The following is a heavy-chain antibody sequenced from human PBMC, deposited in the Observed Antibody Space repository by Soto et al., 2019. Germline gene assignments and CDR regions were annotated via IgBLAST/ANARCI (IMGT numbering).Heavy chain of an antibody. Sequence: PSETLSLTCTVSGGSISSHSWSWIRQPPGKGLEWIGYIYYSGTTNYSPSLKSRVTISVDTSKNQFSLELSSVTAADSAIYYCARQSGGYYYYGMDVWGQGTTVTVSS. V-gene: IGHV4-59*08. D-gene: IGHD1-26*01. CDR2: IYYSGTT. J-gene: IGHJ6*02. CDR3: ARQSGGYYYYGMDV. CDR1: GGSISSHS.